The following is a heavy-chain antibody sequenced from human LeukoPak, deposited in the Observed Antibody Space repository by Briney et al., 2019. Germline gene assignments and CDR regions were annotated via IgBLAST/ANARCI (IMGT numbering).Heavy chain of an antibody. CDR2: INQDGSER. Sequence: PGGSLRLSCAASGFTFSSFWMSWVRQAPGKGLEWVATINQDGSERYYVDSVKGRFTISRDNAKNSLYLQMNALRYEDTAIYYCARDHDWAFDLWGQGTLVTVSS. CDR3: ARDHDWAFDL. CDR1: GFTFSSFW. J-gene: IGHJ4*02. D-gene: IGHD3-9*01. V-gene: IGHV3-7*01.